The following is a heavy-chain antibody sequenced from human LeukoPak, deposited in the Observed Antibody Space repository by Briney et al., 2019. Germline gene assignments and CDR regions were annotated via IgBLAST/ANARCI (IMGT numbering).Heavy chain of an antibody. Sequence: SGTLSLTCAVSGGSISSSNWWSWVRQPPGKGLEWIGEIYHSGSTNYNPSLKSRVTISVDKSKNQFSLKLSSVTAADTAVYYCARGFQGYNWNYQRFYYFDYWGQGTLVTVSS. D-gene: IGHD1-7*01. CDR2: IYHSGST. J-gene: IGHJ4*02. V-gene: IGHV4-4*02. CDR3: ARGFQGYNWNYQRFYYFDY. CDR1: GGSISSSNW.